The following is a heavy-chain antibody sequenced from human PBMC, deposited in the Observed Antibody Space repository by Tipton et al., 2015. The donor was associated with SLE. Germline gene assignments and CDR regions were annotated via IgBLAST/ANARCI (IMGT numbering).Heavy chain of an antibody. Sequence: SLRLSCAASGFTFSSYWMSWVRQAPGKGLEWVSAISGSGGSTYYADSVKGRFTISRDNSKNTLYLQMNSLRAEDTAVYYWAKDGITIVQGRDYWGQGTLVTVSS. V-gene: IGHV3-23*01. CDR2: ISGSGGST. CDR3: AKDGITIVQGRDY. CDR1: GFTFSSYW. D-gene: IGHD3-10*01. J-gene: IGHJ4*02.